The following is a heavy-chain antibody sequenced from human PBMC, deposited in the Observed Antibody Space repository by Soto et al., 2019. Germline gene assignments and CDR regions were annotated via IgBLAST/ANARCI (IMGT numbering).Heavy chain of an antibody. CDR1: GYSFSNFW. D-gene: IGHD2-8*02. CDR3: ASSVLVTSTMNYFDL. CDR2: IYPDDSDT. J-gene: IGHJ4*02. Sequence: ASLKISCQASGYSFSNFWIAWVRQMPGEGLEWLGIIYPDDSDTRYSPSFLGQVTISADKSIKTTYLQWSSLKASDTAIYFCASSVLVTSTMNYFDLWGQGTLVTVSS. V-gene: IGHV5-51*01.